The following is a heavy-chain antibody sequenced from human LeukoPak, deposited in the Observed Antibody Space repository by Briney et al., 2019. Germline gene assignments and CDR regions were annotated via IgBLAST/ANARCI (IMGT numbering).Heavy chain of an antibody. J-gene: IGHJ4*02. D-gene: IGHD5-18*01. CDR3: ARRRWNTAMVEY. V-gene: IGHV3-66*01. CDR1: GFTVSSNY. CDR2: IYSGGST. Sequence: GGSLRLSCAASGFTVSSNYMSWVRQAPGKGLEWVSVIYSGGSTYYADSVKGRFTISRDNSKNTLYLQMNSLRAEDTAVYYCARRRWNTAMVEYRGQGTLVTVSS.